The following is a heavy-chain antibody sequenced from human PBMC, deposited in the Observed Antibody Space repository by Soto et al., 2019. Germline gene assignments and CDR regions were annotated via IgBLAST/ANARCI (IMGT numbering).Heavy chain of an antibody. CDR1: GGSISSSNW. D-gene: IGHD6-6*01. V-gene: IGHV4-4*02. J-gene: IGHJ5*02. CDR2: IYHSGST. CDR3: ARDRESIAARLSQQNWFDP. Sequence: SETLSLTCAVSGGSISSSNWCSCVRQPPGKGLEWIGEIYHSGSTNYNPSLKSRVTISVDKSKNQFSLKLSSVTAADTAVYYCARDRESIAARLSQQNWFDPWGQGTLVTVSS.